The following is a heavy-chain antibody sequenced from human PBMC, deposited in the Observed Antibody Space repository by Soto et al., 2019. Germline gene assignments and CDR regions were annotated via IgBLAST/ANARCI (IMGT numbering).Heavy chain of an antibody. V-gene: IGHV4-61*01. D-gene: IGHD5-18*01. CDR3: ARDGGYSYGTDFDY. Sequence: SETLSLTCTVSGGSVSSGSYYWSWIRQPPGKGLEWIGYIYYSGSTNYNPSLKSRVTISVDTSKNQFSLKLSSVTAADTAVYYCARDGGYSYGTDFDYWGQGTLVTVSS. CDR2: IYYSGST. CDR1: GGSVSSGSYY. J-gene: IGHJ4*02.